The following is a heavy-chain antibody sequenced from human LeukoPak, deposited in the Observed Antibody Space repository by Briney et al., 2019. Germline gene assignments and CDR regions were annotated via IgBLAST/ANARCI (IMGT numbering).Heavy chain of an antibody. CDR2: ISYDGSNK. D-gene: IGHD3-22*01. CDR3: AREDYYDSSGYYSSMGGFDY. V-gene: IGHV3-30-3*01. J-gene: IGHJ4*02. Sequence: PGGSLRLSCAASGFTSSSYAMHWVRQAPGKGLEWVAVISYDGSNKYYADSVKGRFTISRDNSKNTLYLQMNSLRAEDTAVYYCAREDYYDSSGYYSSMGGFDYWGQGTLVTVSS. CDR1: GFTSSSYA.